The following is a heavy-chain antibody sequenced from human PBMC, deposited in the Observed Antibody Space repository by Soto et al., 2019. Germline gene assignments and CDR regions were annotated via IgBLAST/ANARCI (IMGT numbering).Heavy chain of an antibody. CDR2: IYYSGST. CDR1: GGSVTSGSYY. V-gene: IGHV4-61*01. CDR3: ARDQGIAVACFDY. J-gene: IGHJ4*02. D-gene: IGHD6-19*01. Sequence: SETLSLTCTVSGGSVTSGSYYWSWIRQPPGKGLEWIGCIYYSGSTNYNPSLKSRVTISVDTSKNQISLKLSSVTAADTAVYYGARDQGIAVACFDYWGQGTLVTVSS.